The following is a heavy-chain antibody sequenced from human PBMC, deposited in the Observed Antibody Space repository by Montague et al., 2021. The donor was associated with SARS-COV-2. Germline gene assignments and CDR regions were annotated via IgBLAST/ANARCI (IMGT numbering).Heavy chain of an antibody. CDR2: INQGGAP. V-gene: IGHV4-34*01. CDR3: ARGWPAPGSFRHSDSISSGALDY. CDR1: RGSFSDYY. Sequence: SETLSLTCAVSRGSFSDYYWTWIRQSPGKGLEWIGEINQGGAPNXTPSLKSRVTISLDTSKKQISLKLNSVTVPDTAVFFCARGWPAPGSFRHSDSISSGALDYWGQGSLVIVS. D-gene: IGHD3-9*01. J-gene: IGHJ4*02.